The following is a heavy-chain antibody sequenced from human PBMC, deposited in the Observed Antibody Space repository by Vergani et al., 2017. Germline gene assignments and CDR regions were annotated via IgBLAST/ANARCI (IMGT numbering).Heavy chain of an antibody. CDR2: NYYSGGT. CDR1: GGSISSGDYY. Sequence: QVQLQESGPGLVKPSQTLSLTCTVSGGSISSGDYYWSWIRQPPGKGLEWIGYNYYSGGTYYNPSLKSRVTISVDTSKNQFSLKLSPVTAADTAVFYCARAVGITIFGVVIPRYYFDYWGQGTLVTVSS. V-gene: IGHV4-30-4*01. CDR3: ARAVGITIFGVVIPRYYFDY. J-gene: IGHJ4*02. D-gene: IGHD3-3*01.